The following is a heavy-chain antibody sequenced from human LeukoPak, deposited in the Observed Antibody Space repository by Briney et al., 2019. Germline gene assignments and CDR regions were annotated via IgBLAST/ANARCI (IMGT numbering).Heavy chain of an antibody. CDR3: ARRAYRDGYDKKVGYYFDY. CDR1: GYSFTSYW. CDR2: IYPGDSDT. D-gene: IGHD5-24*01. J-gene: IGHJ4*02. Sequence: GESLKISCKGSGYSFTSYWIGWVRQMPGKGLEWMGIIYPGDSDTRYSPSFQGQVTISADKSISTAYLQWSSLKASDTAMYYCARRAYRDGYDKKVGYYFDYWGQGTLVTVPS. V-gene: IGHV5-51*01.